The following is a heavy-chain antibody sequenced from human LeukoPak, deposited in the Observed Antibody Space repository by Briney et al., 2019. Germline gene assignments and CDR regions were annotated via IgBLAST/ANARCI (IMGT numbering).Heavy chain of an antibody. CDR1: GFTFSTYE. D-gene: IGHD1-26*01. J-gene: IGHJ4*02. CDR3: AQWSRYFDY. V-gene: IGHV3-23*01. Sequence: PGGSLRLSCAASGFTFSTYEMTWVRQSPGKGLEWASAISGSGYSTYYADSVKGRFTISRDNSKNTLYLQMHSLRAEDTALYFCAQWSRYFDYWGQGTLVTVSS. CDR2: ISGSGYST.